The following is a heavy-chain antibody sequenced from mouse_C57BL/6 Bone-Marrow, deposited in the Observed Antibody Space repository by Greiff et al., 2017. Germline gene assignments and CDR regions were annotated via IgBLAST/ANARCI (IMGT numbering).Heavy chain of an antibody. D-gene: IGHD1-1*01. CDR3: AGDYYGSSYEYYYAMDY. Sequence: EVQLQQSVAELVRPGASVKLSCTASGFNIKNTDMHWVKQGPEQGLEWVGRIGPANGNTKYAPKFQGKATINADTSSNTAYLQLSSLTSEDTAIYYCAGDYYGSSYEYYYAMDYWGQGTSVTVSA. J-gene: IGHJ4*01. V-gene: IGHV14-3*01. CDR1: GFNIKNTD. CDR2: IGPANGNT.